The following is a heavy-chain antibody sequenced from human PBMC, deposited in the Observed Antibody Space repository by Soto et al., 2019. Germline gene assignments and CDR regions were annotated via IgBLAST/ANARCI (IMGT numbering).Heavy chain of an antibody. CDR1: GFTFSTSG. V-gene: IGHV3-33*01. J-gene: IGHJ4*02. CDR2: IWFDGSNK. Sequence: QVHLVESGGGVVQPGRSLRLSCAASGFTFSTSGMHWVRQAPGKGLECVAVIWFDGSNKYYAYSVRGRFTISRNNSENTLYIQMNSLGVEETAVYYCAGRRMLRAVVVSYWGQGTLVTVSS. CDR3: AGRRMLRAVVVSY. D-gene: IGHD3-10*01.